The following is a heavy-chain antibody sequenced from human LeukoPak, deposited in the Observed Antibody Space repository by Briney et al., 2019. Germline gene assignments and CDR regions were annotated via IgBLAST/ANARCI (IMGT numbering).Heavy chain of an antibody. CDR3: ARYLEMATIDY. V-gene: IGHV5-51*01. J-gene: IGHJ4*02. CDR1: GYHFTSYW. Sequence: GESLQISCKGSGYHFTSYWIGWVRQMPGKGLEWMGIIYPGDSDTRYSPSFQGQVTISADKSISTAYLQWTSLKASDTAMYYCARYLEMATIDYWGQGTLVTVSS. D-gene: IGHD5-24*01. CDR2: IYPGDSDT.